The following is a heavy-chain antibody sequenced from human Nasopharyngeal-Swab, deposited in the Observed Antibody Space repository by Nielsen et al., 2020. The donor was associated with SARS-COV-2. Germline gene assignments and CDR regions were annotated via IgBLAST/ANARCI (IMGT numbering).Heavy chain of an antibody. CDR2: IWYDGSTK. D-gene: IGHD3-3*01. CDR3: ARGPRLLRFLEWLFSLDAFDI. J-gene: IGHJ3*02. Sequence: GGSLRLSCAASGFTFSSYGMHWVRQAPGKGLEWVAVIWYDGSTKYYADSVKGRFTISRDNSKNTLYLQMNSLRAEDTAVYYCARGPRLLRFLEWLFSLDAFDIWGQGTMVTVSS. CDR1: GFTFSSYG. V-gene: IGHV3-33*01.